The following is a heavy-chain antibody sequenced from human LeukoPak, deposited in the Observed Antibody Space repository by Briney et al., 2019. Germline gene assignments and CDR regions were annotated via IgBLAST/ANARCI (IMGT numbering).Heavy chain of an antibody. CDR3: ARDLRRDGYNYGFGY. V-gene: IGHV4-34*01. Sequence: SETLSLTCAVYGGSFSGYYWSWIRQPPGKGLEWIGEINHRGSTNYNPSLKSRVTISVERSKNQFSLKLSSVTAADTAVYYCARDLRRDGYNYGFGYWGQGTLVTVSS. CDR2: INHRGST. CDR1: GGSFSGYY. J-gene: IGHJ4*02. D-gene: IGHD5-24*01.